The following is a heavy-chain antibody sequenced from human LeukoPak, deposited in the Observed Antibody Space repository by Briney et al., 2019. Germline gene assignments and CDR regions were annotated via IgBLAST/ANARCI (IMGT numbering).Heavy chain of an antibody. CDR2: IIPILGIA. J-gene: IGHJ6*02. Sequence: SVKVSCKASGGTFSSYAISWVRQAPGQGLERMGRIIPILGIANYAQKFQGRVTITADKSTSTAYMELSSLRSEDTAVYYCARDRGMYSSGWYYYYGMDVWGQGTTVTVSS. CDR3: ARDRGMYSSGWYYYYGMDV. CDR1: GGTFSSYA. D-gene: IGHD6-19*01. V-gene: IGHV1-69*04.